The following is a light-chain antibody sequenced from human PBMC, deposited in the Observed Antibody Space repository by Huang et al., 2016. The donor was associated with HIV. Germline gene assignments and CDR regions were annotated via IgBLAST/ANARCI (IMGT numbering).Light chain of an antibody. J-gene: IGKJ3*01. Sequence: DIRLTQSPSSLSASVGDRVSITCQASQDINSYFNWYQQKPGKAPRLLIYDATNLERGVPSRYSGSGSGTHFNFTISSLQPEDFATYYCQQYDKLFTFGPGTRVDIK. CDR1: QDINSY. V-gene: IGKV1-33*01. CDR3: QQYDKLFT. CDR2: DAT.